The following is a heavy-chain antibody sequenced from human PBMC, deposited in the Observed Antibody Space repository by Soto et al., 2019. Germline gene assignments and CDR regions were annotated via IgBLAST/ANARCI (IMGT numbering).Heavy chain of an antibody. J-gene: IGHJ6*02. CDR3: AKDMGYCSSTSCYRSYYYYGMDV. CDR2: ISWNSGSI. V-gene: IGHV3-9*01. CDR1: GFTFDDYA. Sequence: EVQLVESGGGLVQPGRSLRLSCAASGFTFDDYAMHWVRQAPGKGLEWVSGISWNSGSIGYADSVKGRFTISRDNAKNSLYLQMNSLRAEDTALYYCAKDMGYCSSTSCYRSYYYYGMDVWGQGTTVTVSS. D-gene: IGHD2-2*02.